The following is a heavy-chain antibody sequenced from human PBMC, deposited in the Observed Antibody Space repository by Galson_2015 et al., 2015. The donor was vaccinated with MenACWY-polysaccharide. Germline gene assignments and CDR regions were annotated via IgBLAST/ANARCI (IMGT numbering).Heavy chain of an antibody. Sequence: SLRLSCAASGFTFSNYGMAWVRQAPGKGLDWVAVISYDGSNKYYADSVKGRFTISRDNSKNTLYLQMNSLRAEDTAVYYCAKALISTGGIGSRIPRPPTQPNDAFDIWGQGTMVTVSS. V-gene: IGHV3-30*18. CDR3: AKALISTGGIGSRIPRPPTQPNDAFDI. J-gene: IGHJ3*02. CDR2: ISYDGSNK. CDR1: GFTFSNYG. D-gene: IGHD2-8*02.